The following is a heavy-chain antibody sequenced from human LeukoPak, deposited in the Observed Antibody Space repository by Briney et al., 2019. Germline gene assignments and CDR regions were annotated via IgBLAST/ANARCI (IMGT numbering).Heavy chain of an antibody. V-gene: IGHV3-23*01. D-gene: IGHD2-8*01. CDR3: AKDRGGLNIVLMVYAKAAFDY. CDR2: ISGSGGST. J-gene: IGHJ4*02. Sequence: GGSLRLSCAASGFSISNYWMNWVRQAPGKGLEWVSAISGSGGSTYYADSVKGRFTISRDNSKNTLYLQMNSLRAEDTAVYYCAKDRGGLNIVLMVYAKAAFDYWGQGTLVTVSS. CDR1: GFSISNYW.